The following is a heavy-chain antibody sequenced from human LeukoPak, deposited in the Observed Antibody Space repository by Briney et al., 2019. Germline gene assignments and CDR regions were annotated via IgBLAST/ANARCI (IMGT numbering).Heavy chain of an antibody. CDR3: AREAKPYYYYYGMDV. D-gene: IGHD1-14*01. Sequence: ASVKASCKASGYTFTGYYMHWVRQAPGQGLEWMRWINPNSGGTNYAQKFQGRVTMTRDTSISTAYMELSRLRSDDTAVYYCAREAKPYYYYYGMDVWGQGTTVTVSS. V-gene: IGHV1-2*02. J-gene: IGHJ6*02. CDR2: INPNSGGT. CDR1: GYTFTGYY.